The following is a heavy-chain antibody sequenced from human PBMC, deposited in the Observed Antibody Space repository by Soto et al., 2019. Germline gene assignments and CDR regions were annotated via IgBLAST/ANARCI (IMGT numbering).Heavy chain of an antibody. CDR3: ARPNCSSTSCRAYYYGMEV. V-gene: IGHV5-10-1*01. J-gene: IGHJ6*02. D-gene: IGHD2-2*01. Sequence: GESLKISCKGSGYSFTSYWISWVRQMPGKGLEWMGRIDPSDSYTNYSPSFQGHVTISADKSISTAYLQWSSLKASDTAMYYCARPNCSSTSCRAYYYGMEVWGQGTTVTVSS. CDR2: IDPSDSYT. CDR1: GYSFTSYW.